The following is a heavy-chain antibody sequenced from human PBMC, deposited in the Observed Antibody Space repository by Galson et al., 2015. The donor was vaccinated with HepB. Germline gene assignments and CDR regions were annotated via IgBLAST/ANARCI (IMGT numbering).Heavy chain of an antibody. D-gene: IGHD6-13*01. J-gene: IGHJ4*02. CDR2: IRSKASDYAT. CDR1: GFTFSGSA. V-gene: IGHV3-73*01. Sequence: SLRLSCAASGFTFSGSAIHWVRQASGKGPEWVGRIRSKASDYATAYAASLKGRLTISRDDSKNTAYLHMNSLRTEDTAVYYYLRLGDLSGYSSSWGQGTLVTVSS. CDR3: LRLGDLSGYSSS.